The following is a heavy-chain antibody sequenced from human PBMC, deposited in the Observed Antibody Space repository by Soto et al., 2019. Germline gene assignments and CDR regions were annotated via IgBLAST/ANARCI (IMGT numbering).Heavy chain of an antibody. D-gene: IGHD3-10*01. CDR1: GNTFTGAY. Sequence: QAQLVHSRAEVKKPGASVKVSCKSSGNTFTGAYIHWVRQAPGKGLEWMGCINPNSGGTEFAQKFQGRVTVTRDTSITTVYMEMNRLRSDDTGVYYCARDFTTRSYGVDVWGQGTAVTVSS. V-gene: IGHV1-2*02. CDR2: INPNSGGT. CDR3: ARDFTTRSYGVDV. J-gene: IGHJ6*02.